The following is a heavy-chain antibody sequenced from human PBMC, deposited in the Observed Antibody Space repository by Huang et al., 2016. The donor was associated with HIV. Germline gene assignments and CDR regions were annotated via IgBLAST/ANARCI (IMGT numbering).Heavy chain of an antibody. D-gene: IGHD6-19*01. CDR2: IQFDGVNK. J-gene: IGHJ5*02. CDR1: GFTFSSYA. CDR3: VKFTIDDSSVAA. Sequence: QVQLVESGGGVVQPGGSLRLSCAGTGFTFSSYAMHWVRQVPGKGLGWVAYIQFDGVNKNYSDSVKGRFTISRDNSKNTLYLQISSLRAEDTAVYYCVKFTIDDSSVAAWGQGTLVTVS. V-gene: IGHV3-30*02.